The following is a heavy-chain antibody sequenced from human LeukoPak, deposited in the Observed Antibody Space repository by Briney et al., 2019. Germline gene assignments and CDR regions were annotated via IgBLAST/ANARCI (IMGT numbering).Heavy chain of an antibody. CDR3: ATDRRVYTDLFDY. CDR2: INAGATRT. CDR1: GFTFNTYD. Sequence: GGSLRLSCAVSGFTFNTYDMNWVRQAPGKGLEWVSAINAGATRTYYADSVKGRFTISRDNAKNSLYLQMNSLRAEDTAVYYCATDRRVYTDLFDYWGQGTLVTVPS. V-gene: IGHV3-23*01. J-gene: IGHJ4*02. D-gene: IGHD5/OR15-5a*01.